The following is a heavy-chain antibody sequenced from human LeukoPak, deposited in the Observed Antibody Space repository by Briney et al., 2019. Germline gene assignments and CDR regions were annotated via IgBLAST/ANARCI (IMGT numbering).Heavy chain of an antibody. D-gene: IGHD3-10*01. CDR2: IYSGGST. J-gene: IGHJ4*02. Sequence: GGSLRLSCAASGFTVSSNYMSWVRQAPGKGLEWVSVIYSGGSTYYADSVKGRFTISRDNSKNTLYLQMNSLRAEDTAVYYCARAPLGYGSGSYYRDYWGQGTLVTVSS. CDR3: ARAPLGYGSGSYYRDY. V-gene: IGHV3-53*01. CDR1: GFTVSSNY.